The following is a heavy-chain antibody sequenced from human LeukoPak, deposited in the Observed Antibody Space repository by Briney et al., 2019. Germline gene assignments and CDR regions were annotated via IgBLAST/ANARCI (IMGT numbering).Heavy chain of an antibody. Sequence: QPGRSLRLSCTASGFTFGDSAMSWVRQAPGKGLEWVGFIRSKAYGGTTEYAASVKGRFTISRDDSKSIAYLQMNSLKTEDTAVYYCTRYGGNSFNYWGQGTLVTVSS. CDR1: GFTFGDSA. CDR3: TRYGGNSFNY. J-gene: IGHJ4*02. V-gene: IGHV3-49*04. CDR2: IRSKAYGGTT. D-gene: IGHD4-23*01.